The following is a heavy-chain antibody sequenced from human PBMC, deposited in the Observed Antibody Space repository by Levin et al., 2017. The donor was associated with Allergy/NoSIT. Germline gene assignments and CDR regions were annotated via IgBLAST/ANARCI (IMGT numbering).Heavy chain of an antibody. D-gene: IGHD3-22*01. CDR1: GFTFSDYS. J-gene: IGHJ4*02. V-gene: IGHV3-21*01. CDR2: ISPNSNYI. Sequence: GGSLRLSCAASGFTFSDYSMNWVRQAPGKGLEWVSSISPNSNYIYYADSLKGRFTISRDNAKSSVFLQMNSLRAEDTALYYCARSGSRDYWGQGTLVTVSS. CDR3: ARSGSRDY.